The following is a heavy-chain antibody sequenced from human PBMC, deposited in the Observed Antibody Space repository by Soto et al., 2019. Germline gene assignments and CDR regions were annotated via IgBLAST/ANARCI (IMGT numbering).Heavy chain of an antibody. CDR2: VDPRSGAT. CDR3: ATDDYGADAI. V-gene: IGHV1-2*02. Sequence: QVLLVQSGAEVKTPGASVKVSCKPFGYTFNAYYIHWVRQAPGQGLECMGWVDPRSGATNYAQRIQGRVGMTRDTSVHTVYMEWSGPTADDTDIEYCATDDYGADAIWGQGTLVTVSA. D-gene: IGHD4-17*01. CDR1: GYTFNAYY. J-gene: IGHJ4*01.